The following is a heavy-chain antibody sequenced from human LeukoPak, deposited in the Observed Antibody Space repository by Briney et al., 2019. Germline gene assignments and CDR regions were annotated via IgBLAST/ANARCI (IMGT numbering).Heavy chain of an antibody. CDR3: ARDLAAAGTKGTGY. J-gene: IGHJ4*02. V-gene: IGHV3-21*01. Sequence: GGSLRLSCAASGFTFSNYAMSWVRQAPGKGLEWVSSISSSSSYIYYADSVKGRFTISRDNAKNSLYLQMNSLRAEDTAVYYCARDLAAAGTKGTGYWGQGTLVTVSS. D-gene: IGHD6-13*01. CDR1: GFTFSNYA. CDR2: ISSSSSYI.